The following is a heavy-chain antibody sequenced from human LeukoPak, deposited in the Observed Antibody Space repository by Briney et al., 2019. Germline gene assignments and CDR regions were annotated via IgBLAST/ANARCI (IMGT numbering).Heavy chain of an antibody. D-gene: IGHD4-17*01. V-gene: IGHV4-30-4*01. CDR3: ASLDGDHGRFDP. Sequence: PSETLSLTCTVSGGSISSGDYYWSWIRQPPGEGLERIGYIYYSGSIYYNPSLKSRVTMSVDTSKNQFSLKLSSVTAADTAVYYCASLDGDHGRFDPWGQGTLVTVSS. CDR2: IYYSGSI. CDR1: GGSISSGDYY. J-gene: IGHJ5*02.